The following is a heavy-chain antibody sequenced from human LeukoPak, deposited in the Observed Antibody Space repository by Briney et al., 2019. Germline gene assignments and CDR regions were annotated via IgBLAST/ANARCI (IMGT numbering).Heavy chain of an antibody. CDR3: ARGLYYYGSGSLDY. Sequence: SETLSLTCAVYGGSFSGYYWSWIRQPPGKGLEWIGEINHSGSTNYNPSLKSRVTISVDTSKNQFSLKLSSVTAADTAVYYCARGLYYYGSGSLDYWGQGTLVTVSS. V-gene: IGHV4-34*01. D-gene: IGHD3-10*01. J-gene: IGHJ4*02. CDR2: INHSGST. CDR1: GGSFSGYY.